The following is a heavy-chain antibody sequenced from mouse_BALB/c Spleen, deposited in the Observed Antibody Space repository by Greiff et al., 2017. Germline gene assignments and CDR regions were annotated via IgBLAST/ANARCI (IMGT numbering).Heavy chain of an antibody. Sequence: EVKLVESGGGLVKPGGSLKLSCAASGFTFSSYAMSWVRQTPEKRLEWVASISSGGSTYYPDSVKGRFTISRDNARNILYLQMSSLRSEDTAMYYCARVIYYYGSSPYFDYWGQGTTLTVSS. CDR1: GFTFSSYA. CDR3: ARVIYYYGSSPYFDY. CDR2: ISSGGST. J-gene: IGHJ2*01. D-gene: IGHD1-1*01. V-gene: IGHV5-6-5*01.